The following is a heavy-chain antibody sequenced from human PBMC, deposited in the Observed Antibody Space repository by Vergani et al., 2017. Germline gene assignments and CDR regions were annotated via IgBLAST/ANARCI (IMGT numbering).Heavy chain of an antibody. D-gene: IGHD4-17*01. CDR3: ARPSAPGDYDALDI. CDR1: GFMSRNYW. Sequence: EVQLVEPGGGLVQPGGPLRLPCAAFGFMSRNYWIDWVGQAPGKGLEWVANIKQDGSEKYYMDSVRGRFTISRDNAKNSLYLQMNSLRAKDTAVYHCARPSAPGDYDALDIGSQGTMVTVSS. CDR2: IKQDGSEK. J-gene: IGHJ3*02. V-gene: IGHV3-7*01.